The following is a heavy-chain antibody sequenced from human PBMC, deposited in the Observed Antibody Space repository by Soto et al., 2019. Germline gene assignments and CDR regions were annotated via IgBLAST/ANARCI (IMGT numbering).Heavy chain of an antibody. V-gene: IGHV3-74*01. CDR3: ARVAVGSYYFDY. J-gene: IGHJ4*02. CDR1: GFTFSSYW. Sequence: EVQLVESGGGLVQPGGSLRLSCAASGFTFSSYWMHWVRQAPGKGLVWVSRVNPDGSDTSYADSVKGRFTISRDNAKNTLYLPMNSLRAEDTAVYYCARVAVGSYYFDYWGQGTLLTVSS. D-gene: IGHD6-13*01. CDR2: VNPDGSDT.